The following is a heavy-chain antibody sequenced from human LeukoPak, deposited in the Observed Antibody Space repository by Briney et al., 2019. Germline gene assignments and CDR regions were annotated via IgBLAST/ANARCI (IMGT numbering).Heavy chain of an antibody. J-gene: IGHJ3*02. CDR3: AICSGGSCTRGDAFDI. D-gene: IGHD2-15*01. V-gene: IGHV3-21*01. Sequence: PGGSLRLSCAASGFIFSSYSMNWVRQAPGKGLEWVSSISSSSYIYYADSVKGRFTISRDNAKNSLYLRMNSLRAEDTAVYYCAICSGGSCTRGDAFDIWGQGTMVTVSS. CDR1: GFIFSSYS. CDR2: ISSSSYI.